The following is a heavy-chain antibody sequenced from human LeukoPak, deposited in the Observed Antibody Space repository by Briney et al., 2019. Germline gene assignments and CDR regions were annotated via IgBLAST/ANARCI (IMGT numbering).Heavy chain of an antibody. CDR2: ISSRSNTI. Sequence: GGSLRLSCAASGFIFSDYYMSWIRQAPGKGLEWVSYISSRSNTIYYADSVKGRLTISRDNAKNSLYLHMNSLRSEDTAVYYCARWGRTYNILTGYSYWGQGTLVTVSS. V-gene: IGHV3-11*01. J-gene: IGHJ4*02. CDR3: ARWGRTYNILTGYSY. CDR1: GFIFSDYY. D-gene: IGHD3-9*01.